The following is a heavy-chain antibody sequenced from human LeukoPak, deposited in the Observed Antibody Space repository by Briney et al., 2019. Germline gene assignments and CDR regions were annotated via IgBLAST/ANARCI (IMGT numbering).Heavy chain of an antibody. Sequence: GESLKISCKGSGYSFTNYWIGWVRQMPGKGLEWMGIIYPGDSDTRYSPSFQGQVTISADKSISTAYLQWSSLKASDTAMYYCARHYYDYVWGSYGIDYWGQGTLVTVSS. J-gene: IGHJ4*02. CDR1: GYSFTNYW. D-gene: IGHD3-16*01. V-gene: IGHV5-51*01. CDR3: ARHYYDYVWGSYGIDY. CDR2: IYPGDSDT.